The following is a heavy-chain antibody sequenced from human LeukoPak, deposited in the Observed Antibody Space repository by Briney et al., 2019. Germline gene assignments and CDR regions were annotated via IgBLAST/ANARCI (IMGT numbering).Heavy chain of an antibody. D-gene: IGHD1-26*01. CDR1: EFTVSSNY. V-gene: IGHV3-66*01. CDR3: AKGYSGGHYAEWAFDV. J-gene: IGHJ3*01. CDR2: IYRGGST. Sequence: GGSLRPSCTASEFTVSSNYMTWVRQAPGKGLEWVSIIYRGGSTYYADSVKGRFTFSGDNSKSTLFLQMNSLRGEDTAVYYCAKGYSGGHYAEWAFDVWGQGTMVTVSS.